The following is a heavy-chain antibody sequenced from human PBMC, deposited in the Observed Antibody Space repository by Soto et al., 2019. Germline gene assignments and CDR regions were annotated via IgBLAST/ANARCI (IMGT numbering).Heavy chain of an antibody. J-gene: IGHJ3*02. CDR3: ASRYGSCVDI. CDR1: GGSISSYY. V-gene: IGHV4-59*08. CDR2: IYYSGST. D-gene: IGHD3-10*01. Sequence: QVQLQESGPGLVKPSETLSLTCTVSGGSISSYYWSWIRQPPGKGLEWIGYIYYSGSTNYNPSLKVRATIAVDTSQNQFSLKRSSVTAADTAVYSCASRYGSCVDIWGQGTMVTVAS.